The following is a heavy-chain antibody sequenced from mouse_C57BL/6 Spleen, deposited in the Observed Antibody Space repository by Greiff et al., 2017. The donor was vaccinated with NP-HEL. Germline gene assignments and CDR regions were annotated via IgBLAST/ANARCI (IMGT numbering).Heavy chain of an antibody. V-gene: IGHV1-59*01. CDR1: GYTFTSYW. J-gene: IGHJ4*01. CDR3: ARLRRGYYAMDY. Sequence: VQLQQPGAELVRPGTSVKLSCKASGYTFTSYWMHWVKQRPGQGLEWIGVIDPSDSYTNYNQKFKGKATLTVDTSSSTAYMQLSSLTSEDSAVYYCARLRRGYYAMDYWGQGTSVTVSS. CDR2: IDPSDSYT. D-gene: IGHD2-12*01.